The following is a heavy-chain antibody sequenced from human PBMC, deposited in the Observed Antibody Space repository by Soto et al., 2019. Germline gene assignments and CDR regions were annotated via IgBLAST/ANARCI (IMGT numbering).Heavy chain of an antibody. V-gene: IGHV4-34*01. CDR1: GGSFSGYY. D-gene: IGHD2-2*01. CDR2: INHSGST. Sequence: SETLSLTCAVYGGSFSGYYWSWIRQPPGKGLEWIGEINHSGSTNYNPSLKSRVTISVDTSKNQFSLKLSSVTAADTAVYYCARDQGLGYCSSTSCSRYFQHWGQGTLVTVSS. CDR3: ARDQGLGYCSSTSCSRYFQH. J-gene: IGHJ1*01.